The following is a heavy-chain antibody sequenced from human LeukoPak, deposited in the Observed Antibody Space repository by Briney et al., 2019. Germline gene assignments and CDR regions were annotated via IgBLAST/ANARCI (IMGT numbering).Heavy chain of an antibody. J-gene: IGHJ4*02. D-gene: IGHD5-24*01. V-gene: IGHV3-66*01. Sequence: PGGSLRLSCAASGFTVSSNYMSWVRQAPGKGLEWVSVIYSGGSTYYADSVKGRFTISRDNSKNPLYLQMNSLRAEDTAVYYCASRRDGYNNFDYWGQGTLVTVSS. CDR2: IYSGGST. CDR3: ASRRDGYNNFDY. CDR1: GFTVSSNY.